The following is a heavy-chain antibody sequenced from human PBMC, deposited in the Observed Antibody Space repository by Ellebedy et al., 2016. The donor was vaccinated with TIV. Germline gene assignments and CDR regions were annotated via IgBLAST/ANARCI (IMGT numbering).Heavy chain of an antibody. CDR1: GYSFTSYW. J-gene: IGHJ4*02. V-gene: IGHV5-51*01. CDR3: ARPEGDSSSSFNY. Sequence: GGSLRLSXKGSGYSFTSYWIGWVRQMPGKGLEWMGIIYPGDSDTRYSPSFQGQVTISADKSISTAYLQWSSLKASDTAMYYCARPEGDSSSSFNYWGQGTLVTVSS. CDR2: IYPGDSDT. D-gene: IGHD6-6*01.